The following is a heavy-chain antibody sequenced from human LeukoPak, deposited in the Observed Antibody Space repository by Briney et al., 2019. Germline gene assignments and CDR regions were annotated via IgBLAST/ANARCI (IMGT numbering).Heavy chain of an antibody. V-gene: IGHV3-23*01. D-gene: IGHD2-15*01. CDR2: ISGSGGST. J-gene: IGHJ4*02. CDR1: GYTFSSYA. CDR3: AKDHLPNFMTPFDY. Sequence: AGGSLRLSCAASGYTFSSYAMSWVRQAPGKGLEWVSAISGSGGSTYYADSVKGRFTISRDNSKNTLYLQMNSLRAEDTAVYYCAKDHLPNFMTPFDYWGQGTLVTVSS.